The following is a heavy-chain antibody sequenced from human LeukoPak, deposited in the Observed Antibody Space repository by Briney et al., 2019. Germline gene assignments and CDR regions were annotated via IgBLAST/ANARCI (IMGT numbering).Heavy chain of an antibody. V-gene: IGHV1-46*01. D-gene: IGHD5-18*01. CDR3: ARDSGYSYGPGRRVFQH. J-gene: IGHJ1*01. CDR1: GYTFTRYY. CDR2: INPSGGST. Sequence: ASVKVSCKASGYTFTRYYMHWVRQAPGQGLEWMGIINPSGGSTSYAQKFQGRVTMTRDTSTSTVYMELSSLRSEDTAVYYCARDSGYSYGPGRRVFQHWGPGTLVPVSS.